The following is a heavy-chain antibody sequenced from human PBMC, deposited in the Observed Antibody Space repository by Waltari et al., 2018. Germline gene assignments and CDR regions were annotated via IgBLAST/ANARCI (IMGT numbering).Heavy chain of an antibody. CDR3: ARSQDYYDSSGFHDAFDI. V-gene: IGHV1-69*11. CDR1: GGTFSSYA. CDR2: NIPNLGTA. J-gene: IGHJ3*02. Sequence: QVQLVQSGAEVKKPGSSVKVSCKASGGTFSSYAISWVRQAPGKGLGWQGGNIPNLGTANYAQKFQGRVTITADESTSTAYMELSSLRSEDTAVYYCARSQDYYDSSGFHDAFDIWGQGTMVTVSS. D-gene: IGHD3-22*01.